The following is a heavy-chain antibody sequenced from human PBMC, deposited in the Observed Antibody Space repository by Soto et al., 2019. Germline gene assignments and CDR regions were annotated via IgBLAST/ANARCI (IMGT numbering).Heavy chain of an antibody. D-gene: IGHD2-2*01. J-gene: IGHJ4*01. CDR1: GYSISSGYY. CDR2: IYHSGST. V-gene: IGHV4-38-2*01. CDR3: ARVCSITSCYGALFFDY. Sequence: SETLSLTCAVSGYSISSGYYWGWIRQPPGKGLEWIGSIYHSGSTYYNPSLKSRVTISVDTSKNQFSLKLSSVTAADTAVYYCARVCSITSCYGALFFDYLGDRTMVTVSS.